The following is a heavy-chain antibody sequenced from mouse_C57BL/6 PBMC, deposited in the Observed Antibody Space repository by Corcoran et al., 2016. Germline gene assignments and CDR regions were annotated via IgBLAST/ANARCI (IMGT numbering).Heavy chain of an antibody. CDR1: GYTFTDYY. CDR2: IYPGSGNT. Sequence: QVQLKQSGAELVRPGASVKLSCKASGYTFTDYYINWVKQRPGQGLEWIARIYPGSGNTYYNEKFKGKATLTAEKSSSTAYMQLSSLTSEDSAVYFCARNSLGAMDYWGQGTSVTVSS. CDR3: ARNSLGAMDY. J-gene: IGHJ4*01. D-gene: IGHD4-1*01. V-gene: IGHV1-76*01.